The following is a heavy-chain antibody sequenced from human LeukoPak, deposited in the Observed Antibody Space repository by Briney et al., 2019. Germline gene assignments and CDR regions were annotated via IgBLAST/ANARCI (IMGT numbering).Heavy chain of an antibody. D-gene: IGHD6-19*01. CDR3: AKAFSSGWSPFDY. V-gene: IGHV3-23*01. Sequence: GGSLRLSCAASGFTINTFTMNWVRQAPGKGLESVSTIRGAEGGTYYADSVKGRFTISRDNFENTLYLQMNYLREEDTALYYCAKAFSSGWSPFDYWGQGALVTVSS. CDR2: IRGAEGGT. CDR1: GFTINTFT. J-gene: IGHJ4*02.